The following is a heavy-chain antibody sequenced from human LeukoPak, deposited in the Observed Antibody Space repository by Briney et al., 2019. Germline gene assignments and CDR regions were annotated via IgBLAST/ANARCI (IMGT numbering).Heavy chain of an antibody. CDR3: ARYGGSFSDFDY. Sequence: PGGSLRLSCAASGFTFSSYAMSWVRQAPGKGLEWVAVISYDGSNKYYADSVKGRFTISRDNSKNTLYLQMNSLRAEDTAVYYCARYGGSFSDFDYWGQGTLVTVSS. CDR1: GFTFSSYA. V-gene: IGHV3-30-3*01. CDR2: ISYDGSNK. D-gene: IGHD4-23*01. J-gene: IGHJ4*02.